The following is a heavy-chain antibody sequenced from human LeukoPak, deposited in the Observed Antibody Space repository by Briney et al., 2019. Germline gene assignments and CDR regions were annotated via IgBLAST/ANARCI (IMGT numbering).Heavy chain of an antibody. CDR2: ISSSSSTI. CDR3: ARVLSVVDTTMVSFYY. CDR1: GFTFSSYS. J-gene: IGHJ4*02. D-gene: IGHD5-18*01. V-gene: IGHV3-48*04. Sequence: GGSLRFSCAASGFTFSSYSMNWVRQAPGKGLEWVSYISSSSSTIYYADSVKGRFTISRDNAKNSLYLQMNSLRAEDTAVYYCARVLSVVDTTMVSFYYWGQGTLVTVSS.